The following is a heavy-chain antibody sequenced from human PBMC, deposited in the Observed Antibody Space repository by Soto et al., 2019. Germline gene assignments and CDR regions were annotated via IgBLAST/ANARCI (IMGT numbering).Heavy chain of an antibody. V-gene: IGHV3-72*01. J-gene: IGHJ4*02. CDR2: IRNKVHSYTA. CDR1: GFTFSDHY. CDR3: VRAGTGYQLDY. D-gene: IGHD3-9*01. Sequence: GGSLRLSCAASGFTFSDHYMDWVRQASGKGLEWVGRIRNKVHSYTAEYAASVKGRFTTSRDDSKNSLYLQMNSLKIEDTALYYCVRAGTGYQLDYWGQGTLVTVSS.